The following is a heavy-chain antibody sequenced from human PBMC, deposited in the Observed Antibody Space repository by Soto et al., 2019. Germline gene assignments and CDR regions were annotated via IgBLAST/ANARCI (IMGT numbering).Heavy chain of an antibody. CDR2: IFPSDSDT. J-gene: IGHJ5*02. CDR1: GYRFTSYW. D-gene: IGHD2-21*02. CDR3: ARKDKGGYFNWFDP. Sequence: PGESLKISCRTSGYRFTSYWIAWVRQMPGKGLEWMGIIFPSDSDTRYSPSFQGQVTISADRSTSTVFLQWASLKASDTAVYFCARKDKGGYFNWFDPWGQGSVVTVSS. V-gene: IGHV5-51*01.